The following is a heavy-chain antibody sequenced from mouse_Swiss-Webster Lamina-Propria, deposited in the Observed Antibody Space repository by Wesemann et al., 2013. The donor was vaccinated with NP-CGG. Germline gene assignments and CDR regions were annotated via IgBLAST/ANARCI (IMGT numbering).Heavy chain of an antibody. CDR1: FTEYT. Sequence: FTEYTMHWVKQSHGKSLEWIGGINPNNGGTSYNQKFKGKATLTVDKSSSTAYMELRSLTSEDSAVYYCAGDRGGYYVWFAYWGQGTLVTVSA. J-gene: IGHJ3*01. CDR2: INPNNGGT. V-gene: IGHV1-18*01. D-gene: IGHD2-3*01. CDR3: AGDRGGYYVWFAY.